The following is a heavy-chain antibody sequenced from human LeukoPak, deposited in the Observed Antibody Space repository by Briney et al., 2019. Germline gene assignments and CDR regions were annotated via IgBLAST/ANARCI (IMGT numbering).Heavy chain of an antibody. CDR1: GYSFTSYW. Sequence: GESLKISCKGSGYSFTSYWIGWVRQMPGKGLEWMGIIYPGDSDTRYSPSFQGQVTISADKSISTAYLQWSSLKASDTAMYYCARQVYGVGATDPFDYWGQGTLVTASS. CDR2: IYPGDSDT. J-gene: IGHJ4*02. D-gene: IGHD1-26*01. CDR3: ARQVYGVGATDPFDY. V-gene: IGHV5-51*01.